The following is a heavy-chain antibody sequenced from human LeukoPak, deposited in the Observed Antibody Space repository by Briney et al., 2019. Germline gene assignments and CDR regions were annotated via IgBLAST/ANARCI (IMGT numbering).Heavy chain of an antibody. V-gene: IGHV4-59*01. Sequence: SETLSLTCTVSGGSISSYYWSWIRQPPGKGLEWIEYIYYSGSTNYNPSLKSRVTISVDTSKNQFSLKLSSVTAADTAVYYCAREGEMATINWGQGTLVTVSS. CDR1: GGSISSYY. D-gene: IGHD5-24*01. CDR3: AREGEMATIN. CDR2: IYYSGST. J-gene: IGHJ4*02.